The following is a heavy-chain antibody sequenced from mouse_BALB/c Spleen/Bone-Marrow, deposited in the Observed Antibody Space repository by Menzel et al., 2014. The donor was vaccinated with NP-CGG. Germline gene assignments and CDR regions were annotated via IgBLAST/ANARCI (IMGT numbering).Heavy chain of an antibody. J-gene: IGHJ2*01. Sequence: VQLVESGAELVKPGASVKLSCKASGYTFTSYWMHWVKQRPGQGLEWIGEINPSNGRTNYNEKFKSKATLTVDKSSSTAYMQLSSLTSEDSAVYYCARGTFDYWGQGPTLTVSS. V-gene: IGHV1S81*02. CDR3: ARGTFDY. CDR1: GYTFTSYW. CDR2: INPSNGRT.